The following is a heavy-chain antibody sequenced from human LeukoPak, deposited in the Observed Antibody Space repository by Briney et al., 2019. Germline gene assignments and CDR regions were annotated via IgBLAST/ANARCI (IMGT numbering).Heavy chain of an antibody. CDR2: IDHSGTT. CDR1: GGSFSGYY. V-gene: IGHV4-34*01. CDR3: AKAPYLSSGS. J-gene: IGHJ3*01. D-gene: IGHD3-22*01. Sequence: PSETLSLTCAVYGGSFSGYYWSWLRQPPGKGLEWIGEIDHSGTTNYNPSLKGRVTISLDTSKNQFSLILSSVTAADTAVYYCAKAPYLSSGSWGQGTMVTVSS.